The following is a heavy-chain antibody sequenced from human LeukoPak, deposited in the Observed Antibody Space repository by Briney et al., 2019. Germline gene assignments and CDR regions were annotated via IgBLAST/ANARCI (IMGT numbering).Heavy chain of an antibody. J-gene: IGHJ1*01. D-gene: IGHD2-2*01. Sequence: PSETLSLTCTVSGGSISSGDYHWSWIRQPPGKGLERIGYIYYSGSTYYNPSLKSRVTISVDTSKNQFSLKLSSVTAADTAVYYCARGPAATEYFQHWGQGTLVTVSS. CDR1: GGSISSGDYH. CDR2: IYYSGST. V-gene: IGHV4-30-4*08. CDR3: ARGPAATEYFQH.